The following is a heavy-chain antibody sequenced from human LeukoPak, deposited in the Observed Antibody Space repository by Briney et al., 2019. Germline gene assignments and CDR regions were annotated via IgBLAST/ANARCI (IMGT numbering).Heavy chain of an antibody. J-gene: IGHJ4*02. CDR2: IDSSGGGT. CDR1: GFTFSGYA. CDR3: AKVTFGGVIADHFDS. Sequence: GGSLRLSCAASGFTFSGYAMNWVRQAPGKGLEWVSAIDSSGGGTYYADSVKGRFTISRDNSRYTLSLQMNSLRTDDTAVYYCAKVTFGGVIADHFDSWGQGTLVTVSS. D-gene: IGHD3-16*02. V-gene: IGHV3-23*01.